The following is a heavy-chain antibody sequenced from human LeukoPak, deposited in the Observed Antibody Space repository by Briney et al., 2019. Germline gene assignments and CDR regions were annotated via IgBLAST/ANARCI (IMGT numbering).Heavy chain of an antibody. V-gene: IGHV5-51*01. CDR2: IYPGDSDI. CDR1: GYSFTTYW. CDR3: ARRAYSGYEFDY. Sequence: GESPKISCKGSGYSFTTYWIAWVRQMPGKGPEWMGIIYPGDSDIRYSPSFQGQVTISVDKSISTAYLQWSSLKASDTAMYYCARRAYSGYEFDYWGQGTLVTVSS. J-gene: IGHJ4*02. D-gene: IGHD5-12*01.